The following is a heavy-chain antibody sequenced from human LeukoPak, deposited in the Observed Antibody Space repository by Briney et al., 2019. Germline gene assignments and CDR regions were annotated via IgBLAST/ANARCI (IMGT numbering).Heavy chain of an antibody. CDR2: ISSSGSTI. Sequence: GGSLRLSCAASGFTFSSYEMNWVRKAPGKGLECVSYISSSGSTIYYADSVKGRFTISRDNAKNSLYLQMNSLRAEDTAVYYCARDGGDYVFDYWGQGTLVTVSS. D-gene: IGHD4-17*01. J-gene: IGHJ4*02. V-gene: IGHV3-48*03. CDR3: ARDGGDYVFDY. CDR1: GFTFSSYE.